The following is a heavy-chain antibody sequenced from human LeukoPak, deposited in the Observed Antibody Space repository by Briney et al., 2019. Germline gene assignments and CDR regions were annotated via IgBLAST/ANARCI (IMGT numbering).Heavy chain of an antibody. J-gene: IGHJ3*02. CDR2: INPSGGST. D-gene: IGHD5-18*01. Sequence: ASVKVSCKASGYTLTSYYMHWVRQAPGQGLEWMGIINPSGGSTSYAQKFQGRVTMTRDTSTSTVYMELSSLRSEDTAVYYCARGKIQLWSGQGNAFDIWGQGTMVTVSS. CDR3: ARGKIQLWSGQGNAFDI. V-gene: IGHV1-46*01. CDR1: GYTLTSYY.